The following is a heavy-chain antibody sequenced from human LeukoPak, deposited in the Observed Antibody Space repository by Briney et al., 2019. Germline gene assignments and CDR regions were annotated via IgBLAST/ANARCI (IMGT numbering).Heavy chain of an antibody. Sequence: AGGSLRLSCAASGFTFATAWMNWVRQAPGKGLEWVGRIKSKSDGGTTDYAAPVIGRFTISRDDSKGTLYLQMNSLKMEDTAVYYCITGNYWGQGTLVTVSS. CDR1: GFTFATAW. CDR2: IKSKSDGGTT. D-gene: IGHD3-10*01. V-gene: IGHV3-15*01. CDR3: ITGNY. J-gene: IGHJ4*02.